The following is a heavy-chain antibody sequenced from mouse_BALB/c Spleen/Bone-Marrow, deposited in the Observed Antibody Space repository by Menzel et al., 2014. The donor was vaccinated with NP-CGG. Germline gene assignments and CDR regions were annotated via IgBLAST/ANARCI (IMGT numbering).Heavy chain of an antibody. D-gene: IGHD2-1*01. V-gene: IGHV1S81*02. CDR2: INPSNGGT. CDR1: GYTFTSYY. Sequence: VQLQQSGAELVKPGASVKLSCKASGYTFTSYYMYWVKQRPGQGLEWIGEINPSNGGTNFNEKFKSKATLTVDKSSSTAYMQLSSLTSEDSAAYYCIYYVNPYAMDYWGQGTSVTVSS. CDR3: IYYVNPYAMDY. J-gene: IGHJ4*01.